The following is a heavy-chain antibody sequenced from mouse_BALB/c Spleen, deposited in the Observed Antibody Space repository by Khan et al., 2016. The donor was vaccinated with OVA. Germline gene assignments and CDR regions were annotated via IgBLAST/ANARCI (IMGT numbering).Heavy chain of an antibody. CDR1: GYSITSGYG. D-gene: IGHD1-2*01. V-gene: IGHV3-1*02. Sequence: EVQLQESGPGLVKPSPSLSLTCTVTGYSITSGYGWNWIRQFPGNQLECMGYIRYSGSTNYNPSLQSRISFTRDTSKNQFFLQLNSVTTEDTATYYCARTARIKYWGQGTTLTVSS. CDR2: IRYSGST. J-gene: IGHJ2*01. CDR3: ARTARIKY.